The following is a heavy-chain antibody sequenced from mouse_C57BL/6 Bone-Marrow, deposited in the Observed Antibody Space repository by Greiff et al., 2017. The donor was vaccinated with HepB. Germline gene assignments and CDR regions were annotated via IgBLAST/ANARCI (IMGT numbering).Heavy chain of an antibody. CDR2: FYPGSGSI. J-gene: IGHJ1*03. CDR1: GYTFTEYT. CDR3: ARHEWGYYDYLYWYFDV. D-gene: IGHD2-4*01. V-gene: IGHV1-62-2*01. Sequence: QVQLQQSGAELVKPGASVKLSCKASGYTFTEYTIHWVKQRPGQGLEWIGWFYPGSGSIKYNEKFKDKATLTADKSSSTVYMELSRLTSEDSAVYFCARHEWGYYDYLYWYFDVWGTGTTVTVSS.